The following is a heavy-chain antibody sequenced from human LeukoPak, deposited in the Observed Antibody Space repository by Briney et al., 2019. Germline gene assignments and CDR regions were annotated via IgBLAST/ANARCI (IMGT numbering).Heavy chain of an antibody. CDR2: IYYTGNT. CDR3: ARVLAAAGNNWFDP. J-gene: IGHJ5*02. V-gene: IGHV4-30-4*07. Sequence: SETLSLTCTVSGGSISSGGYSWSWSRQPPGKGMEWIAYIYYTGNTYFNPSLKSRVTISVDTSKNQFSLKLSSVTAADTAVYYCARVLAAAGNNWFDPWGQGTLVTVSS. CDR1: GGSISSGGYS. D-gene: IGHD6-13*01.